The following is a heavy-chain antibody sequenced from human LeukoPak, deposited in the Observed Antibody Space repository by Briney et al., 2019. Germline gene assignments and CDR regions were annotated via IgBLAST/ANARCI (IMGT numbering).Heavy chain of an antibody. CDR2: INPNTGGT. CDR1: GYTFTGYY. Sequence: ASVKVSCKASGYTFTGYYVHWVRQAPGQGLEYMGWINPNTGGTDYAQKFQGRVTMTRDTSISTAYMDLSRLRSDDTAVYYCARRSGSYSGFDYWGQGTLVIVSS. D-gene: IGHD1-26*01. CDR3: ARRSGSYSGFDY. J-gene: IGHJ4*02. V-gene: IGHV1-2*02.